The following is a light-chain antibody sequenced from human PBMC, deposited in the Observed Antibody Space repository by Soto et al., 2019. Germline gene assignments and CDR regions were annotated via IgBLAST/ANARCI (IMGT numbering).Light chain of an antibody. CDR3: AVWDDSLRGWV. Sequence: QSVLTQPPSASGTPGQRVTISCSGRFSNIGSNYVYWYQQLPGTAPKLLIFTNAQRTSGVPGRFSGSKSGTSASLAISVLRSEDEADYYCAVWDDSLRGWVFGGGTKLTVL. CDR2: TNA. CDR1: FSNIGSNY. J-gene: IGLJ3*02. V-gene: IGLV1-47*02.